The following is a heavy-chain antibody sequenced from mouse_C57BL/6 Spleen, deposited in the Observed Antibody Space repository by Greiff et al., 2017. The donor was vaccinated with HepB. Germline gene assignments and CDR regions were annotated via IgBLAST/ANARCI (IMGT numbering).Heavy chain of an antibody. CDR2: ISGGGGNT. CDR1: GFTFSSYT. Sequence: DVMLVESGGGLVKPGGSLKLSCAASGFTFSSYTMSWVRQTPEKRLEWVATISGGGGNTYYPDSVKGRFTISRDNAKNTLYLQMSSLRSEDTALYYCARRGAYGNPYAMDYWGQGTSVTVSS. CDR3: ARRGAYGNPYAMDY. D-gene: IGHD2-10*02. V-gene: IGHV5-9*01. J-gene: IGHJ4*01.